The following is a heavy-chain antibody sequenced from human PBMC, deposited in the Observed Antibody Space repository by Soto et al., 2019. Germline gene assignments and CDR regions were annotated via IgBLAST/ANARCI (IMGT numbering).Heavy chain of an antibody. CDR1: GFTFSSYA. J-gene: IGHJ4*02. CDR3: AKDGTFWSGESSFDY. V-gene: IGHV3-23*01. Sequence: GGSLRLSCAASGFTFSSYAMSWVRQAPGKGLEWVSAISGSGGSTYYADSVKGRFTISRDNSKNTLYLQMNSLRAEDTAVYYWAKDGTFWSGESSFDYWGQGTLVTVPS. CDR2: ISGSGGST. D-gene: IGHD3-10*01.